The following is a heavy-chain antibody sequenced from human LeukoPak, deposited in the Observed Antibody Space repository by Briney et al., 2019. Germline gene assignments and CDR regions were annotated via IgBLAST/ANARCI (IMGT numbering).Heavy chain of an antibody. CDR2: INPSGGST. V-gene: IGHV1-46*01. CDR1: GYTFTSYY. D-gene: IGHD3-10*01. CDR3: ARDGLGVLLWFGDRDHVTGAFDI. Sequence: ASVKVSCKASGYTFTSYYMHWVRQAPGQGLEWMGIINPSGGSTSYAQKFQGRVTMTRDTSTSTVYMELSSLRSEDTAVYYCARDGLGVLLWFGDRDHVTGAFDIWGQGTMVTVSS. J-gene: IGHJ3*02.